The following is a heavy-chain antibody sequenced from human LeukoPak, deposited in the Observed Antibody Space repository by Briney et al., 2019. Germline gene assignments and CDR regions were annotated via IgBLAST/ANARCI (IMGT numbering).Heavy chain of an antibody. CDR2: ST. V-gene: IGHV3-23*01. Sequence: STYSADSVKGRFTISRDNSRNTLFLEMSSLRAEDTAVYYCAKARYYDSSGFIDAFDIWGQGTMVTVSS. J-gene: IGHJ3*02. D-gene: IGHD3-22*01. CDR3: AKARYYDSSGFIDAFDI.